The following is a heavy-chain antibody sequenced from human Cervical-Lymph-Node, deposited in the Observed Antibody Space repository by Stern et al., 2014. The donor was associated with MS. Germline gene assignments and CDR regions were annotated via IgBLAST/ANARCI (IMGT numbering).Heavy chain of an antibody. V-gene: IGHV3-23*04. D-gene: IGHD1-26*01. CDR3: VQGISESSPRA. J-gene: IGHJ5*02. CDR2: IAGDSGAT. CDR1: GFTFSSHA. Sequence: EVQLVESGGGLVQPGGSLRLSCAASGFTFSSHAMNWVRQAPGKGLAWVSGIAGDSGATYYADSVEGRFTISRDNAKNTLYLHMNSLRAEDTAVYYCVQGISESSPRAWGQGTLVTVSS.